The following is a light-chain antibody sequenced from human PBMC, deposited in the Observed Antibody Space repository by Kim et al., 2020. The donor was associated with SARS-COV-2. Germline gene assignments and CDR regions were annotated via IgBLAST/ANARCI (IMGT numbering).Light chain of an antibody. V-gene: IGLV3-1*01. CDR1: KLGDKY. Sequence: SVYTGQTASITCSGEKLGDKYACWYQQKPGQSPVLVIYQDRKRPSGIPERFSGSNSGNTATLTISGTQAMDEADYYCQAWDSSTAVFGTGTKVTVL. J-gene: IGLJ1*01. CDR3: QAWDSSTAV. CDR2: QDR.